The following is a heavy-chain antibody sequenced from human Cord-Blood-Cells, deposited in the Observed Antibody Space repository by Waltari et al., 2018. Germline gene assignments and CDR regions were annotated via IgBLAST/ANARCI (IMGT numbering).Heavy chain of an antibody. V-gene: IGHV3-33*01. CDR2: IWYDGSNK. CDR1: GFTFSSYG. CDR3: ASGPDYGDYIGY. Sequence: QVQLAESGGGVVQPGRSLRLSCAASGFTFSSYGRYWVRQAPGKGLEWVAVIWYDGSNKYYADSVKGRFTISRDNSKNTLYLQMNSLRAEDTAVYYCASGPDYGDYIGYWGQGTLVTVSS. D-gene: IGHD4-17*01. J-gene: IGHJ4*02.